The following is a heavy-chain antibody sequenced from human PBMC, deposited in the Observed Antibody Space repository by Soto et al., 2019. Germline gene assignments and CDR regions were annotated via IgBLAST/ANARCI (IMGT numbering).Heavy chain of an antibody. D-gene: IGHD2-2*01. CDR2: ISGYNGNT. CDR1: GYTFTSYG. J-gene: IGHJ2*01. CDR3: ARPCSSTRCCDL. V-gene: IGHV1-18*01. Sequence: QVQLVQSGAEVKKPGASVKVSCKASGYTFTSYGICWVRQAPGQGLEWMGWISGYNGNTNYAQNLQGRVTMTTDTSTSRVYVVLRSVVSAVTGVYYFARPCSSTRCCDLWGRGSLVIVSS.